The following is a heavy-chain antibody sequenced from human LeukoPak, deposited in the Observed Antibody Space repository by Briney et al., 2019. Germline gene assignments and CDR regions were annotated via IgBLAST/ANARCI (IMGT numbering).Heavy chain of an antibody. D-gene: IGHD6-13*01. J-gene: IGHJ4*02. CDR2: IYYSGST. CDR1: GGSISSGDYY. V-gene: IGHV4-30-4*01. CDR3: ARYSSSWTVFGY. Sequence: PSQTLSLTCTVSGGSISSGDYYWSWIRQPPGKGLEWIGYIYYSGSTYYNPSLKSRLTISVDTSKSQFSLKLSSVTAADTAVYYCARYSSSWTVFGYWGQGTLVTVSS.